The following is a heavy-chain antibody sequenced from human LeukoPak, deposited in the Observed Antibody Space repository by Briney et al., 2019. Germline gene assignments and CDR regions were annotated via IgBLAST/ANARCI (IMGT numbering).Heavy chain of an antibody. D-gene: IGHD7-27*01. J-gene: IGHJ4*02. CDR3: ARNRRSNWESLSFIDY. CDR2: INYSGST. Sequence: SETLSLTCSVSGGSITTYYWTWIRQPPGKGLEWIGYINYSGSTSHNPSLNSRVTMSLDTSKNQFSLKLNSVTAADTAIYYRARNRRSNWESLSFIDYWGQGTLVTVSS. V-gene: IGHV4-59*08. CDR1: GGSITTYY.